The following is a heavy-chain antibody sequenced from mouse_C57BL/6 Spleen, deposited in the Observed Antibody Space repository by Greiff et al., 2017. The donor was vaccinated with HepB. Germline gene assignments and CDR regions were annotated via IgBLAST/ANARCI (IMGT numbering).Heavy chain of an antibody. D-gene: IGHD1-1*01. CDR1: GYTFTSYW. CDR3: ARRGITTDWYFDV. CDR2: IYPSDSET. J-gene: IGHJ1*03. Sequence: QVHVKQPGAELVRPGSSVKLSCKASGYTFTSYWMDWVKQRPGQGLEWIGNIYPSDSETHYNQKFKDKATLTVDKSSSTAYMQLSSLTSEDSAVYYCARRGITTDWYFDVWGTGTTVTVSS. V-gene: IGHV1-61*01.